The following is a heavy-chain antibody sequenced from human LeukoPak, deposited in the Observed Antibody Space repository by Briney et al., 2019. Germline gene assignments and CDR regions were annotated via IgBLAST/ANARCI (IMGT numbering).Heavy chain of an antibody. Sequence: PSETLSLTCSVSGVSISSSYWSWIRQPPGKGLEWIGFIYYSGSTNYNPSLKSRVTISADTSKNQFSLKLTSVTAADTAVYYCVRGYYDSGGYSNTFDIWGQGTMVTVSS. D-gene: IGHD3-22*01. CDR2: IYYSGST. CDR1: GVSISSSY. J-gene: IGHJ3*02. V-gene: IGHV4-59*01. CDR3: VRGYYDSGGYSNTFDI.